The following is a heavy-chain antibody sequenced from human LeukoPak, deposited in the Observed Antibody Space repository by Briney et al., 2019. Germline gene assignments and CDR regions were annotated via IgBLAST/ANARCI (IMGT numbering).Heavy chain of an antibody. Sequence: GGFLRLSCAASGFTFSSYGMHWVRQAPGKGLEWVAVISYDGSNKYYADSVKGRFTISRDNSKNTLYLQMNSLRAEDTAVYYCAKGASGWSFDYWGQGTLVTVSS. V-gene: IGHV3-30*18. CDR1: GFTFSSYG. CDR3: AKGASGWSFDY. J-gene: IGHJ4*02. CDR2: ISYDGSNK. D-gene: IGHD6-19*01.